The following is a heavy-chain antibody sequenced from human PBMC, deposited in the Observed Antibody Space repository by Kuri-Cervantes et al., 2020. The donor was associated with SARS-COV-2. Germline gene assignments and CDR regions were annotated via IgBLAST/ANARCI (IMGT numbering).Heavy chain of an antibody. CDR2: ISVSGGST. V-gene: IGHV3-23*01. D-gene: IGHD2-21*01. J-gene: IGHJ4*02. Sequence: GESLKFSCAASEFTFSSYVMTWVRQAPGKGLEWVSSISVSGGSTYYANSVKGRFTISRDNSKNTLYLQMNSLRAEDTAVYYCAKALSGCAGDCPTRWGQGTLVTVSS. CDR3: AKALSGCAGDCPTR. CDR1: EFTFSSYV.